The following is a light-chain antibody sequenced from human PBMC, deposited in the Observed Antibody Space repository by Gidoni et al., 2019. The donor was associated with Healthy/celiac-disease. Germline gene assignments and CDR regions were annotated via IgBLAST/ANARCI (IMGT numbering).Light chain of an antibody. J-gene: IGKJ1*01. V-gene: IGKV3-20*01. CDR1: QSVSSSY. CDR3: QQYGSSPRT. Sequence: EIVLTHSPGTLSVSPAERATLSCMASQSVSSSYLAWYQQKPGQAPRLLIYGASSRATGIPDRFSGGGSGTDFTLTIGRLEAEDFAVYYCQQYGSSPRTFGQXTKVEIK. CDR2: GAS.